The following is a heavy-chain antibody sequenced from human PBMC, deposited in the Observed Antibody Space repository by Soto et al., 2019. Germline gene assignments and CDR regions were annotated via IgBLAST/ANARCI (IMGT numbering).Heavy chain of an antibody. J-gene: IGHJ5*02. CDR3: AKIAEAVAGTVYAS. Sequence: XGSLRLSCAASGFSVRTYAMGWVRQAPGKGLEWVSGISGSGGRTYYADSMKGRFTISRDNSKNTVYLQVNSLRAEDTAVYYCAKIAEAVAGTVYASWGQATLVTV. V-gene: IGHV3-23*01. CDR1: GFSVRTYA. CDR2: ISGSGGRT. D-gene: IGHD6-19*01.